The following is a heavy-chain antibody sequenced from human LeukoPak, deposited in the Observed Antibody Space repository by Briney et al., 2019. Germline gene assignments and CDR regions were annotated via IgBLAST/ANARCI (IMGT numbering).Heavy chain of an antibody. CDR1: GYTFTSYY. D-gene: IGHD3-22*01. V-gene: IGHV1-46*01. Sequence: ASVKVSCKASGYTFTSYYMHWVRQAPGQGLEWVGIINTSGDPTTYAQKFQGRVTMTSDMSTSTVYMELSSLRSEDTAVYYCAGSSGYYSSLFYMHVWGKGTTVTVSS. CDR2: INTSGDPT. CDR3: AGSSGYYSSLFYMHV. J-gene: IGHJ6*03.